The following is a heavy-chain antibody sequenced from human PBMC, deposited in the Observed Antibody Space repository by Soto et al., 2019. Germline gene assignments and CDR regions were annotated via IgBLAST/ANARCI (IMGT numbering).Heavy chain of an antibody. Sequence: GESLKISCKGSGYRFTNYWIGWVRQMPGKGLEWMGIIYPGGSDIRYSPSLQGQVTISADKSISTAYLEWSSLKASDTAMYYCASLGGPLASFYYWGQGTPVTVSS. CDR3: ASLGGPLASFYY. V-gene: IGHV5-51*01. J-gene: IGHJ4*02. CDR2: IYPGGSDI. CDR1: GYRFTNYW. D-gene: IGHD1-26*01.